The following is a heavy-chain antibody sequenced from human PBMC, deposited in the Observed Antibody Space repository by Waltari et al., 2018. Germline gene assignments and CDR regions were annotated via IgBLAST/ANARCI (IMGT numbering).Heavy chain of an antibody. CDR2: IYHSGST. J-gene: IGHJ4*02. CDR3: ARGGWHYFDY. V-gene: IGHV4-59*01. D-gene: IGHD3-22*01. Sequence: QVQLQESGPGLVKPSETLSLTCTVSGGSISSYYWSWIRQPPGKGLGWIGYIYHSGSTNYHPSLKSRVTISVDTSKNQFSLKLSSVTAADTAVYYCARGGWHYFDYWGQGTLVTVSS. CDR1: GGSISSYY.